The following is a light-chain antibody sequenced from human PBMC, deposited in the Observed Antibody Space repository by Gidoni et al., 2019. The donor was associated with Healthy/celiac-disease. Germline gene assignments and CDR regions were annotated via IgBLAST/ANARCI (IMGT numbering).Light chain of an antibody. V-gene: IGKV3-20*01. CDR3: QHYGSSPPTFT. Sequence: EIVLTQSPGTLSLSPGERATLSCRASQSVGSSYLAWYQQHPGQSPRHLIDVASSRATGSPARFSGSGSGTDFTLTISRLEPEDFAVYYCQHYGSSPPTFTFGPGTKVEIK. J-gene: IGKJ3*01. CDR2: VAS. CDR1: QSVGSSY.